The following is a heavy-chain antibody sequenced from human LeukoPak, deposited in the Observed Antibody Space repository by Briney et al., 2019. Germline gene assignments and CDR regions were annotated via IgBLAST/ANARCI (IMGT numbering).Heavy chain of an antibody. Sequence: PGGSLRLSCAGSGFTFSDHYMDWVRQAPGKGLEWVGRIKNRANDYTTLYAASVEGRFTISRDDSENSVYLEMSSLEADDTAVYXXXXXSRPRGXAWYYFDYWGQGTLVTVTS. CDR2: IKNRANDYTT. V-gene: IGHV3-72*01. J-gene: IGHJ4*02. D-gene: IGHD6-19*01. CDR3: XXXSRPRGXAWYYFDY. CDR1: GFTFSDHY.